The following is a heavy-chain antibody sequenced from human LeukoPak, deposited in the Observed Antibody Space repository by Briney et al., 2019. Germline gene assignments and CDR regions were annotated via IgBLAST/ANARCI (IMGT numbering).Heavy chain of an antibody. CDR1: GFTFSSYA. CDR2: ISGSGGST. D-gene: IGHD3-10*01. Sequence: GGSLRLSCAASGFTFSSYAMSWVRQAPGKGLEWVSAISGSGGSTYYADSVKGRFTISRDNSKNTLYLQMNSLRAEGTAVYYCAKDADARGASRLLWFGELPDYWGQGTLVTVSS. CDR3: AKDADARGASRLLWFGELPDY. J-gene: IGHJ4*02. V-gene: IGHV3-23*01.